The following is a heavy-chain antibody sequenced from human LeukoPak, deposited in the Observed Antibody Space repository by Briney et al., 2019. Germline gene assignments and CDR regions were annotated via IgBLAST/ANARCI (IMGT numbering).Heavy chain of an antibody. CDR2: ISSSGSTI. Sequence: GGSLRLSCAASEFTFSSYGMNWVRQAPGKGLEWVSYISSSGSTIYYADSVKGRFTTSRDNAKNSLYLQMNSLRAEDTAVYYCAELGITMIGGVWGKGTTVTTSS. V-gene: IGHV3-48*04. CDR3: AELGITMIGGV. J-gene: IGHJ6*04. D-gene: IGHD3-10*02. CDR1: EFTFSSYG.